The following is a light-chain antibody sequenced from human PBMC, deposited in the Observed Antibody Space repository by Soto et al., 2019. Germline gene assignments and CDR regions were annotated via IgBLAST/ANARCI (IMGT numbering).Light chain of an antibody. CDR2: GAS. CDR3: QQYNNWPRTWT. CDR1: QSVSSN. Sequence: IVLTQSPGTLSLSPGERATLSCRASQSVSSNLAWYQQKPGQAPRLLIYGASTRATGIPARFSGSGSGTEFTLTISSLQSEDFAVYYCQQYNNWPRTWTFGQGTKVDI. V-gene: IGKV3-15*01. J-gene: IGKJ1*01.